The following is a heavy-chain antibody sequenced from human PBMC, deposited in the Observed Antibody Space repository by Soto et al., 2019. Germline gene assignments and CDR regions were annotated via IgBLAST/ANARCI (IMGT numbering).Heavy chain of an antibody. D-gene: IGHD1-26*01. V-gene: IGHV4-4*07. J-gene: IGHJ5*02. Sequence: SETLSLTCTVSGGSISSYYWSWIRQPAGKGLEWIGRIYTSGSTNYNPSLKSRVTMSVDTSKNQFSLKLSSVTAADTAVYYCARDRISGSYYWFDPWGQGTLVTVSS. CDR3: ARDRISGSYYWFDP. CDR2: IYTSGST. CDR1: GGSISSYY.